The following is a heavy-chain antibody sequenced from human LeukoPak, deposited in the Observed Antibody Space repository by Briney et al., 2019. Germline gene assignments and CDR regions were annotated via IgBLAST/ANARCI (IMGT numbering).Heavy chain of an antibody. V-gene: IGHV4-59*01. CDR3: ARVYDRYGSGSHFDY. CDR1: GGSISSYY. CDR2: IYYSGST. Sequence: PSETLSLTCTVSGGSISSYYWSWIRQPPGKGLEGIGYIYYSGSTKYNPSLKSRVTISVDTSKNQFSLKLSSVTAADTAVYYCARVYDRYGSGSHFDYWGQGTLVTVSS. J-gene: IGHJ4*02. D-gene: IGHD3-10*01.